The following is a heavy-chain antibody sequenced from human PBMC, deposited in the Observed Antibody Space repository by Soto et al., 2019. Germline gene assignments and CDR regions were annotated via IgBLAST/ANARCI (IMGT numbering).Heavy chain of an antibody. V-gene: IGHV4-39*01. CDR3: ARHGTIFGVEDYYYYYYMDV. J-gene: IGHJ6*03. CDR1: GGSISSSSYY. Sequence: SETLSLTCTVSGGSISSSSYYWGWIRQPPGKGLEWIGSIYYSGSTYYNPSLKSRVTISVDTSKNQFSLKLSSVTAADTAVYYCARHGTIFGVEDYYYYYYMDVWGKGTTVTVSS. CDR2: IYYSGST. D-gene: IGHD3-3*01.